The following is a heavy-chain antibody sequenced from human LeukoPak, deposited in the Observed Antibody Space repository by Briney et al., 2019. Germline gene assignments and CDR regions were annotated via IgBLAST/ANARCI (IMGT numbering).Heavy chain of an antibody. CDR1: GFTVSSDY. V-gene: IGHV3-66*01. D-gene: IGHD6-13*01. Sequence: GGSLRLSCAASGFTVSSDYMSWVRQAPGKGLEWVSVISSGGSTYYADSVKGRFTISRDNSKNTLFLQMNSLRAEDTAFYYCARDQTYSSSWYEGVYWGQGTLVTVPS. CDR2: ISSGGST. J-gene: IGHJ4*02. CDR3: ARDQTYSSSWYEGVY.